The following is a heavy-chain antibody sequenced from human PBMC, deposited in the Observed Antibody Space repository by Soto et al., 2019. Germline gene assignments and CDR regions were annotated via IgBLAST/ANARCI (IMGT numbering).Heavy chain of an antibody. Sequence: ALVKVSCKASGYTFTSYAMHWVRQAPGQRLEWMGWINAGNGNTKYSQKFQGRVTITRYTSASTAYMELSSLRSEDTAVYYCARDSGYALPFDYWGQGTLVTVSS. J-gene: IGHJ4*02. CDR2: INAGNGNT. V-gene: IGHV1-3*01. CDR1: GYTFTSYA. CDR3: ARDSGYALPFDY. D-gene: IGHD5-12*01.